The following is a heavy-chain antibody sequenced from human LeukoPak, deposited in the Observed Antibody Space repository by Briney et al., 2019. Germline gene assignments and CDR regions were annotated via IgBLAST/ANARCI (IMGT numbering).Heavy chain of an antibody. J-gene: IGHJ4*02. Sequence: GGSLRLSCTVSGFPLSSYEMSWIRQAPGRGLEWVSSIDYSGGSSYYADSVKGRFTISRDNAKNSLYLQMNSLRAEDTAGYYCASKRWLQSSFDYWGQGTLVTVSS. CDR1: GFPLSSYE. CDR2: IDYSGGSS. CDR3: ASKRWLQSSFDY. V-gene: IGHV3-23*01. D-gene: IGHD5-24*01.